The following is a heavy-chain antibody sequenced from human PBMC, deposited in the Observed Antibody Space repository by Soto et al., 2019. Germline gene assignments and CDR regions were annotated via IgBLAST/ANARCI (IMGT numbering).Heavy chain of an antibody. CDR2: ISSSSSYI. Sequence: GGSLRLSCAASGFTFSSYSMNWVRQAPGKGLEWVSSISSSSSYIYYADSVKGRFTISRDNAKNSLYLQMNSLRAEDTAVYYCARALAYYDSSGFLDYFDYWGQGTLVTVSS. CDR1: GFTFSSYS. CDR3: ARALAYYDSSGFLDYFDY. V-gene: IGHV3-21*01. D-gene: IGHD3-22*01. J-gene: IGHJ4*02.